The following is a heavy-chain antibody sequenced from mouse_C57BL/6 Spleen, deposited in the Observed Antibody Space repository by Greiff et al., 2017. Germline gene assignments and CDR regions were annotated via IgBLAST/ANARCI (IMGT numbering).Heavy chain of an antibody. D-gene: IGHD4-1*01. J-gene: IGHJ4*01. CDR2: IYPGDGDT. Sequence: VQGVESGPELVKPGASVKISCKASGYAFSSSWMNWVKQRPGKGLEWIGRIYPGDGDTNYNGKFKGKATLTADKSSSTAYMQLSSLTSEDSAVYFCARSELGLSMDYWGQGTSVTVSS. CDR3: ARSELGLSMDY. CDR1: GYAFSSSW. V-gene: IGHV1-82*01.